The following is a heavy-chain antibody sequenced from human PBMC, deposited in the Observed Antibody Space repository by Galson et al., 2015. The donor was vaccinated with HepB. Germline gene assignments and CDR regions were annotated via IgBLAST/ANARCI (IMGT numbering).Heavy chain of an antibody. V-gene: IGHV3-48*04. CDR3: ARGYGDLPSFDY. Sequence: SLRLSCAASGFTFSSYSMNWVRQAPGKGLEWGSYICRSSSTIYYADSVKGRFTISRHNAKNLLYLQMNSLRVEDTAVYYCARGYGDLPSFDYWRKGTLVTVSS. J-gene: IGHJ4*02. D-gene: IGHD4-17*01. CDR2: ICRSSSTI. CDR1: GFTFSSYS.